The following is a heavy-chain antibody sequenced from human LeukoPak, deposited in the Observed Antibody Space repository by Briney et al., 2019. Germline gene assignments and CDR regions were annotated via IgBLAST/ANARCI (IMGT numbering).Heavy chain of an antibody. V-gene: IGHV1-18*01. CDR1: GYIFTRYG. J-gene: IGHJ2*01. Sequence: PGASVKVSCKASGYIFTRYGISWVRQAPGQGLEWMGWISPYNANTKYAQKFQGRVTMTTDTSTSTAYMELRSLRSDDTAMYYCSREGEGEDGTGHHNWYFDLWGRGTLVTVSS. D-gene: IGHD2-8*02. CDR2: ISPYNANT. CDR3: SREGEGEDGTGHHNWYFDL.